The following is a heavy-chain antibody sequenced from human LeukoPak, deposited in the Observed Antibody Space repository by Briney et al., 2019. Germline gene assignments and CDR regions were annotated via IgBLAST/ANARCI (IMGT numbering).Heavy chain of an antibody. CDR3: ARRNDFHI. CDR2: IYSNEAT. V-gene: IGHV4-4*08. CDR1: GGSIKGYH. J-gene: IGHJ3*02. Sequence: PSETLSLTCTVSGGSIKGYHWGWIRQPPGKGLEWIGYIYSNEATEYKPSLKSRVTISADTSKNQFSLKLTSVSAADTAIYYCARRNDFHIWGQGTMVTVSS.